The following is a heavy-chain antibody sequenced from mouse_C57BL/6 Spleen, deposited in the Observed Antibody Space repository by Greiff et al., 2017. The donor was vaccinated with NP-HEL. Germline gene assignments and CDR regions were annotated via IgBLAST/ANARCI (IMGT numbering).Heavy chain of an antibody. V-gene: IGHV1-55*01. Sequence: QVQLQQPGAELVKPGASVKMSCKASGYTFTSYWITWVKQRPGQGLEWIGDIYPGSGSTNYNEKFKSKATLTVDTSSSTAYMQLSSLTSEDSAVYYYARKRYGSRICDYEVWGTGTTVTVSS. D-gene: IGHD1-1*01. CDR3: ARKRYGSRICDYEV. CDR1: GYTFTSYW. J-gene: IGHJ1*03. CDR2: IYPGSGST.